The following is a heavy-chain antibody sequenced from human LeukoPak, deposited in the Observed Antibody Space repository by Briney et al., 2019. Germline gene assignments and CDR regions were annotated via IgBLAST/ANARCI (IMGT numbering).Heavy chain of an antibody. CDR3: ARGRSNYYGMDV. Sequence: SETLSLTCSVSDGSINSYYWNWVRRPPGKRLEWIGYIYYNGNTNYSPSLKSRVTMSVDTSKNLFSLKVSSVTAADTAVYYCARGRSNYYGMDVWGQGTTVTVSS. J-gene: IGHJ6*02. CDR2: IYYNGNT. CDR1: DGSINSYY. V-gene: IGHV4-59*01. D-gene: IGHD1-26*01.